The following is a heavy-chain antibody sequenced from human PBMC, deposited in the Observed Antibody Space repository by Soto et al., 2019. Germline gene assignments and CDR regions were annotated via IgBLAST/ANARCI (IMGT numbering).Heavy chain of an antibody. J-gene: IGHJ4*02. CDR2: ISSSSSTI. V-gene: IGHV3-48*02. CDR1: GFTFSSYS. Sequence: GGSLRLSCSASGFTFSSYSMNWVRQAPGKGLEWVSYISSSSSTIYYADSVKGRFTISRDNAKNSLCLQMNSLRDEDTAVYYCARELAAAGSFDYWGQGTLVTVSS. D-gene: IGHD6-13*01. CDR3: ARELAAAGSFDY.